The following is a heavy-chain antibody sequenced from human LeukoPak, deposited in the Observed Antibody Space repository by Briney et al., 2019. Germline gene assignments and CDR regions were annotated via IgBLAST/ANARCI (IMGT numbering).Heavy chain of an antibody. CDR2: ISFDGSQK. CDR3: SKDLTSDFGGDLDP. Sequence: GGSLRLSCAASGFTLSNYGMHWVRQAPGKGLEWVALISFDGSQKYYADSVKGRFTISRDNSKSTMYLQMNSLRVEDAAVYYCSKDLTSDFGGDLDPWGQGTLVTVSS. D-gene: IGHD3-10*01. CDR1: GFTLSNYG. V-gene: IGHV3-30*02. J-gene: IGHJ5*02.